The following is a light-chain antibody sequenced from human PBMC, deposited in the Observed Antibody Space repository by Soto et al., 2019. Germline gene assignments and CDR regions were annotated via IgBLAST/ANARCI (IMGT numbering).Light chain of an antibody. V-gene: IGLV2-14*03. CDR2: DVS. CDR3: CSYTTSSTYV. J-gene: IGLJ1*01. Sequence: ALTQPASVSGSPGQSIAISCTGTSSDVGGYNYVSWYQQHPGKAPKLMIYDVSNRPSGVSNRFSGSKSGNTASLTISGLQAEDEADYYCCSYTTSSTYVFGTGTKLTVL. CDR1: SSDVGGYNY.